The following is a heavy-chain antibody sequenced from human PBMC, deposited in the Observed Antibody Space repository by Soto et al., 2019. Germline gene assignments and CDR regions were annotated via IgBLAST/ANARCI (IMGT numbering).Heavy chain of an antibody. CDR2: INPNSGDT. CDR1: GYTFTGYY. CDR3: AKGGAIVAAGTRVYLYNAMDV. Sequence: ASVKVSCKASGYTFTGYYVHWVRQAPGQGLEWMGWINPNSGDTYLAQRFQGRVTMNRDTSIGTAYMELRGLTSDDTAEYYCAKGGAIVAAGTRVYLYNAMDVWGPGTTVTVSS. D-gene: IGHD1-26*01. J-gene: IGHJ6*02. V-gene: IGHV1-2*02.